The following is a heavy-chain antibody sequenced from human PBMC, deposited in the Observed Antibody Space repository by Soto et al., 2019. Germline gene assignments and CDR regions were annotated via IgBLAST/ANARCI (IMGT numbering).Heavy chain of an antibody. Sequence: EAQLVESGGGLVQPGGSLRLSCAASGFTFSNYAMHWVRQAPGKGLEYVSGISNNGAHTDYAKSVKGRFTISRDNSENTLYLHMGSLRAEDMALYYCARRGYGSRWPNVYMDVWGKGTTVTVSS. V-gene: IGHV3-64*01. CDR2: ISNNGAHT. CDR3: ARRGYGSRWPNVYMDV. J-gene: IGHJ6*03. D-gene: IGHD6-13*01. CDR1: GFTFSNYA.